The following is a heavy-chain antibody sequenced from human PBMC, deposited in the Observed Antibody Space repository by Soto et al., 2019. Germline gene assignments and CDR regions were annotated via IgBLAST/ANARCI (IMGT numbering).Heavy chain of an antibody. D-gene: IGHD3-9*01. J-gene: IGHJ4*02. Sequence: SETLSLTCSVSDDSINSDKYYWGWIRQPPGKGLEWIGSIYNRGNAYYNPSLQTRVNISLDKSKSQFTMKMNSETAADTAVYFCARLEGLATISYYFDFWGPGALVTVSS. CDR1: DDSINSDKYY. CDR2: IYNRGNA. V-gene: IGHV4-39*01. CDR3: ARLEGLATISYYFDF.